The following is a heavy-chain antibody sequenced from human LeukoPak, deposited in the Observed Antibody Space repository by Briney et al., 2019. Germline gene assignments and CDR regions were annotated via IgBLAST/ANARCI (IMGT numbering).Heavy chain of an antibody. CDR3: AKGIAAAGSYYGMDV. V-gene: IGHV3-23*01. J-gene: IGHJ6*02. CDR2: ISGSGGST. D-gene: IGHD6-13*01. CDR1: GFTFSSYA. Sequence: GGSLRLSCAASGFTFSSYAMSWVRQAPGKGLEWVSVISGSGGSTYYADSVKGRFTISRDNSKNTLYLQMNSLRAEDTAVYYCAKGIAAAGSYYGMDVWGQGTTVTVSS.